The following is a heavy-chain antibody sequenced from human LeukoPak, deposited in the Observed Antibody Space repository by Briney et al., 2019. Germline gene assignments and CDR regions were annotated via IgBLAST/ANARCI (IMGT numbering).Heavy chain of an antibody. CDR2: TYYSGST. J-gene: IGHJ5*02. V-gene: IGHV4-30-4*01. CDR1: GGSISSGDYY. CDR3: ARPYYYDSRIDP. Sequence: SQTLPLTCTVSGGSISSGDYYWSSIRQPPGKGLEWIGYTYYSGSTYYNPSLKSRATISVDTSKNQFSLQLTSVTAADTAVYYCARPYYYDSRIDPWGQGTLVTVSS. D-gene: IGHD3-22*01.